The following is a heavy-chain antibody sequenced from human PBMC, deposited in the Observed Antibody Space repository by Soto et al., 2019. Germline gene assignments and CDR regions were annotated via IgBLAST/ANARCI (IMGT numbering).Heavy chain of an antibody. V-gene: IGHV3-74*01. CDR2: INSDGSST. CDR1: GFTFSSYW. CDR3: AREGSSGWYSHYYYGMDV. Sequence: PGGSLRLSCAASGFTFSSYWMHWVRQAPGKGLVWVSRINSDGSSTSYADSVKGRFTISRDNAKNTLYLQMNSLRAEDTAVYYCAREGSSGWYSHYYYGMDVWGQGTTVTVSS. D-gene: IGHD6-19*01. J-gene: IGHJ6*02.